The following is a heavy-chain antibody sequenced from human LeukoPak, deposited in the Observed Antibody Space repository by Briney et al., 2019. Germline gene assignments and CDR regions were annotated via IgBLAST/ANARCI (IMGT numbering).Heavy chain of an antibody. V-gene: IGHV4-38-2*02. CDR2: IHHSGST. Sequence: PSETLSLTCTVSDYSISSLYYWGWIRQPPGKGLEWITSIHHSGSTDYNPSLKSRVTISIDTSKNQFSLKLKHVTAADTAVYYCARLGYCSSTSCYPDFWGQGTLVTVSS. D-gene: IGHD2-2*01. J-gene: IGHJ4*02. CDR3: ARLGYCSSTSCYPDF. CDR1: DYSISSLYY.